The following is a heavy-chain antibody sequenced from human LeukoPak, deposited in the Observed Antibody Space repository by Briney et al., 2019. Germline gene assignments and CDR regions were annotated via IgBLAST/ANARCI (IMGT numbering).Heavy chain of an antibody. CDR2: INHSGST. V-gene: IGHV4-34*01. D-gene: IGHD3-16*02. CDR1: GGSLSGYY. CDR3: ARGRYAYVWGSYRNSFDY. Sequence: SETLSLTCAVYGGSLSGYYWSWIRQPPGKGLEWIGEINHSGSTNYNPSLKSRVTISVDTSKNQFSLKLGSVTAADTAVYYCARGRYAYVWGSYRNSFDYWGQGTLVTVSS. J-gene: IGHJ4*02.